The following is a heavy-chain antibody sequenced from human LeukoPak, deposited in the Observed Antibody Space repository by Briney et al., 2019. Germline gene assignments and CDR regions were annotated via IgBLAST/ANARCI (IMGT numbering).Heavy chain of an antibody. CDR3: ARGGGAAADYSYYYMDV. J-gene: IGHJ6*03. CDR2: MNPNSGNT. V-gene: IGHV1-8*01. Sequence: GASVKVSCKASGYTFTSYDINWVRQATGQGLEWMGWMNPNSGNTGYAQKFQGRVTMTRNTSISTAYMELSSLRSEDTAVYYCARGGGAAADYSYYYMDVWGKGTTVTVSS. D-gene: IGHD6-13*01. CDR1: GYTFTSYD.